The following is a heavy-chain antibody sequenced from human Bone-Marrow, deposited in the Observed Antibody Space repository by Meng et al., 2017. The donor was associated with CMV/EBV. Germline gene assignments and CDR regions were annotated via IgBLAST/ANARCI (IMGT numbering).Heavy chain of an antibody. CDR1: GGSFSAYY. CDR2: INHSGGT. Sequence: SETLSLTCAVYGGSFSAYYWSWIRQPPGKGLEWIGEINHSGGTNYNPSLKSRVTISVDTSKNQFSLKLSSVTAADTAVYYCARKGIVVVPAAIYYYYGMDVWGQGTTVTGSS. D-gene: IGHD2-2*01. CDR3: ARKGIVVVPAAIYYYYGMDV. J-gene: IGHJ6*01. V-gene: IGHV4-34*01.